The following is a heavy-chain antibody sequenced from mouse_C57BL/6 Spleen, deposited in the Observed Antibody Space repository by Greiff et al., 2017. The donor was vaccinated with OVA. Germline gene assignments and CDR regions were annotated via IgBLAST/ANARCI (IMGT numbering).Heavy chain of an antibody. CDR1: GFTFSDYY. J-gene: IGHJ2*01. D-gene: IGHD1-1*01. CDR2: INYDGSST. V-gene: IGHV5-16*01. Sequence: EVKLMESEGGLVQPGSSMKLSCTASGFTFSDYYMAWVRQVPEKGLEWVANINYDGSSTYYLDSLKSRFIISRDNAKNILYLQMSSLKSEDTATYYCARDRDYGSNYFDYWGQGTTLTVSS. CDR3: ARDRDYGSNYFDY.